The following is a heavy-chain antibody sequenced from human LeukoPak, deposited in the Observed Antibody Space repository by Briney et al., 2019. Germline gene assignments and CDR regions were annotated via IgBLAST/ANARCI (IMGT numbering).Heavy chain of an antibody. CDR3: VRGGTYWTVS. CDR2: IKPDGSEK. CDR1: GFVFSASY. J-gene: IGHJ5*01. Sequence: GGSLRLSCAASGFVFSASYMRWVREAPGKGLEWVANIKPDGSEKYHVDSVSGRFTISRDNTNDSLFLQMNSLRVDDTAVYYCVRGGTYWTVSWGQGTLVNVS. V-gene: IGHV3-7*01.